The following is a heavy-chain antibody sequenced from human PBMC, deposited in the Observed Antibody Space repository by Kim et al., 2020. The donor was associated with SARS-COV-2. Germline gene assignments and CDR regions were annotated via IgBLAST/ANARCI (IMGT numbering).Heavy chain of an antibody. CDR2: IFYTGMT. Sequence: SETLSLTCAVSGGSISTNSWWSWVRQSSGKGPEWIGQIFYTGMTIYNPTLKSRATISVDISKHVISLQLTSVTAADSAVYYCARCIVDNTAFWFDSWGQG. J-gene: IGHJ5*02. CDR1: GGSISTNSW. D-gene: IGHD2-15*01. V-gene: IGHV4-4*02. CDR3: ARCIVDNTAFWFDS.